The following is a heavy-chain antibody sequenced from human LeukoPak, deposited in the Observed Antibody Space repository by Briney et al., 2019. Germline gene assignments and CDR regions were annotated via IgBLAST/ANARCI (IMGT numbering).Heavy chain of an antibody. CDR1: GFTFSDYY. J-gene: IGHJ4*02. Sequence: PGGSLRPSCAASGFTFSDYYMSWIRQAPGKGLEWVSYISSSGSTIYYADSVKGRFTISRDNAKNSLYLQMNSLRAEDTAVYYCARARRSSGWPLVDYWGQGTLVTVSS. D-gene: IGHD6-19*01. CDR2: ISSSGSTI. V-gene: IGHV3-11*01. CDR3: ARARRSSGWPLVDY.